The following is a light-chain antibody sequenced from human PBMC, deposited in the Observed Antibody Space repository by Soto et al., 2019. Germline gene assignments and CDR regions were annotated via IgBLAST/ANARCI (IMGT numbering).Light chain of an antibody. V-gene: IGKV1-39*01. CDR2: SAS. J-gene: IGKJ1*01. Sequence: DIQMTQSPCTLSETVGDRDTITCRASQTISSWLAWYQQKPGKAPNLLIYSASTLQTGVPSRFSGSGSGTDFTLTITSLQPEDFATYYCHQTYSTPQTFGQGTKVDIK. CDR3: HQTYSTPQT. CDR1: QTISSW.